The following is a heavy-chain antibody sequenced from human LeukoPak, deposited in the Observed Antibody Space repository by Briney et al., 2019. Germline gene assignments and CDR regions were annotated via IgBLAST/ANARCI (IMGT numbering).Heavy chain of an antibody. Sequence: SETLSLTCTVSGYSISSGYFWGWIRQPPGKGLEWIGSIYHSGNTYYNPSLKSRVTISVDTSKNQFSLKLSSVTAADTAVYYCAREDIVVVPAAINYMDVWGKGTTVTVSS. CDR3: AREDIVVVPAAINYMDV. J-gene: IGHJ6*03. CDR1: GYSISSGYF. D-gene: IGHD2-2*01. CDR2: IYHSGNT. V-gene: IGHV4-38-2*02.